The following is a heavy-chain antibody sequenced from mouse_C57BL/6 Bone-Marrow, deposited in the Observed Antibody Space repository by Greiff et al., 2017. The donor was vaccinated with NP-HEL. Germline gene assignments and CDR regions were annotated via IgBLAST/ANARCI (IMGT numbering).Heavy chain of an antibody. D-gene: IGHD2-1*01. CDR1: GYTFTSYG. CDR2: IYPRSGNT. Sequence: QVQLQQSGAELARPGASVKLSFKASGYTFTSYGISWVKQRTGQGLEWIGEIYPRSGNTYYNEKFKGKATLTADKSSSTAYMELRSLTSEDSAVYFCARGTSTMVTPYYYYAMDYWGQGTSVTVSS. V-gene: IGHV1-81*01. J-gene: IGHJ4*01. CDR3: ARGTSTMVTPYYYYAMDY.